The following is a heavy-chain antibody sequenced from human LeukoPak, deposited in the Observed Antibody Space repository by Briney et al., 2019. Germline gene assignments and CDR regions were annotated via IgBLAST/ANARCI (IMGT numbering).Heavy chain of an antibody. J-gene: IGHJ4*02. CDR1: GFTFSSYG. D-gene: IGHD1-26*01. Sequence: PGGSLRLSCAASGFTFSSYGMHWVRQAPGKGLEWVAVIWYDGSNKCYADSVKGRFTISRDNSKNTLYLQMNSLRAEDTAVYYCARGQGWELPRDFFDYWGQGTLVTVSS. V-gene: IGHV3-33*01. CDR3: ARGQGWELPRDFFDY. CDR2: IWYDGSNK.